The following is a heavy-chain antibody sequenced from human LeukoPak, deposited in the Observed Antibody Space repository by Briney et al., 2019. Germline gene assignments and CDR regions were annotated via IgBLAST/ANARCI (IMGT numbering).Heavy chain of an antibody. D-gene: IGHD1-26*01. Sequence: GRSLRLSCAASGFTFSSYGMHWVRQAPGKGLEWVAVISYDGSNKYYADSVKGRFTISRDNSKNTLYPQMNSLRAEDTAVYYCARERRVGATTTGVDYWGQGTLVTVSS. J-gene: IGHJ4*02. CDR3: ARERRVGATTTGVDY. V-gene: IGHV3-30*03. CDR1: GFTFSSYG. CDR2: ISYDGSNK.